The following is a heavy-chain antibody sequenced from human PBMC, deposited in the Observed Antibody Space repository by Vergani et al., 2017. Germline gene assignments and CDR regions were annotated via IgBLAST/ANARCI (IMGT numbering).Heavy chain of an antibody. Sequence: EVQLVESGGGLVQPGRSLRLSCAASGFTFDDYAMHWVRQAPGKGLEWVSGISWYSGSIGYADSVKGRFTISRDNAKNSLYLQMNSLRAEDTALYYCAKDSWSWFGELRQGFYMDVWGKGTTVTVAS. CDR3: AKDSWSWFGELRQGFYMDV. V-gene: IGHV3-9*01. J-gene: IGHJ6*03. CDR1: GFTFDDYA. D-gene: IGHD3-10*01. CDR2: ISWYSGSI.